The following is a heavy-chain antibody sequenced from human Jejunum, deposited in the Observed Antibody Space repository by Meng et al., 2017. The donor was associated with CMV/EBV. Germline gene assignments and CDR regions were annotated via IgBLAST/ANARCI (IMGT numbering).Heavy chain of an antibody. Sequence: TSYDISWVRPAPGKGLEWMGWISPYNGNKKYSQNLQGRVTMTTDTFTSTVYMELGSLRSDDTAVYYCARGRTRFLEWLPSDWFDFWGQGTMVTVSS. CDR3: ARGRTRFLEWLPSDWFDF. CDR1: TSYD. D-gene: IGHD3-3*01. CDR2: ISPYNGNK. J-gene: IGHJ3*01. V-gene: IGHV1-18*01.